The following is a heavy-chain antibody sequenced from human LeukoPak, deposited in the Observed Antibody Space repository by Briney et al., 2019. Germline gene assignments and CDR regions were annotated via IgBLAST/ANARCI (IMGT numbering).Heavy chain of an antibody. CDR1: GYTFTSYG. CDR2: ISAYNGNT. D-gene: IGHD3-3*01. V-gene: IGHV1-18*01. Sequence: ASVKVSCKASGYTFTSYGISWVRQAPGQGLEWMGWISAYNGNTNYAQKLQGRVTMTTDTSTSTAYMELRSLRSDDTAVYYCARVYYEVRFEPTTNWFDPWGQGTLVTVSS. CDR3: ARVYYEVRFEPTTNWFDP. J-gene: IGHJ5*02.